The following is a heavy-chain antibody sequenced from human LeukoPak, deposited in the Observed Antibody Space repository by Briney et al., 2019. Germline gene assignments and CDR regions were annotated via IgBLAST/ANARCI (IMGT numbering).Heavy chain of an antibody. V-gene: IGHV1-2*06. CDR3: ARVTTYYYDSSGYPVDY. CDR2: INPNSGGT. J-gene: IGHJ4*02. CDR1: GYTFTGYY. D-gene: IGHD3-22*01. Sequence: ASVKVSCKASGYTFTGYYMHWVRQVPGQGLEWMGRINPNSGGTNYAQKFQGRVTMTRDTSISTAYMELSRLRSDDTAVYYCARVTTYYYDSSGYPVDYWGQGTLVTVSS.